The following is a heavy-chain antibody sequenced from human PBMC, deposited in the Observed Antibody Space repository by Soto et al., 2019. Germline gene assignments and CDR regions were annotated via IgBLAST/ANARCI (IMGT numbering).Heavy chain of an antibody. D-gene: IGHD3-22*01. CDR3: AREYDSSGYYSDYFDY. Sequence: EVHLVESGGGLVKPGGSLRLSCAASGFTFSSYSMNWVRQAPGKGLEWVSSISSSSSYIYYADSVKGRFTISRDNAKNSLYLQMNSLRAEDTAVYYCAREYDSSGYYSDYFDYWGQGTLVTVSS. V-gene: IGHV3-21*01. J-gene: IGHJ4*02. CDR2: ISSSSSYI. CDR1: GFTFSSYS.